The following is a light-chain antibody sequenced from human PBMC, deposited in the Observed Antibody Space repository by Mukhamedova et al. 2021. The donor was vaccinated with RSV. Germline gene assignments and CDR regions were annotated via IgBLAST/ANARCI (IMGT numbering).Light chain of an antibody. CDR1: QSVTSSY. V-gene: IGKV3-20*01. CDR2: AAS. CDR3: HLYSTSGT. Sequence: GERATLSCRASQSVTSSYLAWFQQKPGQPPRLLIYAASTRATGTPDRFSGSGSGTDFTLTISSLAPEDLAVYYCHLYSTSGTFGQ. J-gene: IGKJ1*01.